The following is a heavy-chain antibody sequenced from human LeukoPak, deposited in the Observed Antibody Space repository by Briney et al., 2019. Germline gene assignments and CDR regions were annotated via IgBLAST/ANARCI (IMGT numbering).Heavy chain of an antibody. Sequence: SETLSLTCTVSGYSISSGYYWGWIRQPPGKGLEWIGSIYHSGRTYYNPSLKSRVTISVDTSKNQFSLKLSSVTAADTAVYYCAREKSELLAYYMDVWGKGTTVTVSS. D-gene: IGHD1-26*01. V-gene: IGHV4-38-2*02. CDR1: GYSISSGYY. J-gene: IGHJ6*03. CDR3: AREKSELLAYYMDV. CDR2: IYHSGRT.